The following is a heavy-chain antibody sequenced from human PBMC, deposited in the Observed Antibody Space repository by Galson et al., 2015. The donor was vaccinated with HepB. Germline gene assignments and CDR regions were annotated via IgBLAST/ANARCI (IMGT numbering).Heavy chain of an antibody. CDR1: GFTFSSDW. J-gene: IGHJ4*02. CDR3: ASSVGVLV. D-gene: IGHD2-8*01. V-gene: IGHV3-7*01. CDR2: IKQEGTEE. Sequence: SLRLSCAASGFTFSSDWMGWVRQAPGKELAWVANIKQEGTEEYYVDSVKGRFTISRDNAKNSLFLQMNNLRAEDTAVYYCASSVGVLVWGQGTLVTVSS.